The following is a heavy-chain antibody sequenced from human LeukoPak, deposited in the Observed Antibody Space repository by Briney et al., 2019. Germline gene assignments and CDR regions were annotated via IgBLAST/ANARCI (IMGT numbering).Heavy chain of an antibody. V-gene: IGHV3-23*01. D-gene: IGHD1-26*01. CDR1: GGSFSGYY. Sequence: HPSETLSLTCVVYGGSFSGYYWSWIRQPPGKGLEWVSAISASGGRTYYADSVKGRFTISRDNSKNTLYLQMNSLRAEDTAVYYCAKDNGGSYWYSLGYWGQGTLVTVSS. J-gene: IGHJ4*02. CDR3: AKDNGGSYWYSLGY. CDR2: ISASGGRT.